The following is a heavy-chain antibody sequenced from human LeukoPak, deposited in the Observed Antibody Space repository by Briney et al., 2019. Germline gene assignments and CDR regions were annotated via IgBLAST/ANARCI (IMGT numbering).Heavy chain of an antibody. CDR2: IIPIFGTA. V-gene: IGHV1-69*01. CDR1: GGTFSSYA. Sequence: SVKVSCKASGGTFSSYAISWVRQAPGQGLEWMGGIIPIFGTANYAQKFQGRVTITADESTSTAYMELSSLRPEDTAVYYCARDRGYGGNPRYFDYWGQGTLVTVSS. CDR3: ARDRGYGGNPRYFDY. D-gene: IGHD4-23*01. J-gene: IGHJ4*02.